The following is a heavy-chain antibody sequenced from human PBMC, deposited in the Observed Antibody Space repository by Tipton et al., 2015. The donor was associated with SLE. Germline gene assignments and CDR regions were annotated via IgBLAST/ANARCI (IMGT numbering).Heavy chain of an antibody. CDR3: ARDDYDSSGYYGGFDY. CDR2: IYHSGST. Sequence: TLSLTCAVSGYSISSGYYWGWIRQPPGKGLEWIGSIYHSGSTYYNPSLKSRVTISVDTSNNQFSLKLSSVTAADTAVYYCARDDYDSSGYYGGFDYWGQGTLVTVSS. J-gene: IGHJ4*02. D-gene: IGHD3-22*01. CDR1: GYSISSGYY. V-gene: IGHV4-38-2*02.